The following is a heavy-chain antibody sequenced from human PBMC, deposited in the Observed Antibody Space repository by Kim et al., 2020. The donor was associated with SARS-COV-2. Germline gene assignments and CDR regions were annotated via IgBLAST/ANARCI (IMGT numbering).Heavy chain of an antibody. V-gene: IGHV4-59*01. J-gene: IGHJ4*02. CDR3: ARDMYYGSETYFDY. D-gene: IGHD3-10*01. Sequence: PPLKSRVTISVDTSKNQFSLKLSSVTAADTAVYYCARDMYYGSETYFDYWGQGTLVTVSS.